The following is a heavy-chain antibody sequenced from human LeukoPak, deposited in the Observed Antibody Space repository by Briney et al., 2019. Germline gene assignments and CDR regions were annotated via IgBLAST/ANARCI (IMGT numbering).Heavy chain of an antibody. V-gene: IGHV4-38-2*02. CDR2: IYHSGST. CDR1: GYSISSGYY. CDR3: ARTEFTGEMYCSGGSCSW. Sequence: SETLSLTCTVSGYSISSGYYWGWIRQPPGKGLEWIGSIYHSGSTYYNPSLKSRVTISVDTSKNQFSLKLSSVTAADTAVYYCARTEFTGEMYCSGGSCSWWGQGTLVTVSS. D-gene: IGHD2-15*01. J-gene: IGHJ4*02.